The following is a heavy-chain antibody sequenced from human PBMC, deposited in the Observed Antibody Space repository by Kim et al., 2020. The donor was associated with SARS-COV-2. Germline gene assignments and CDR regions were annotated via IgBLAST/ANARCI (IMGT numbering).Heavy chain of an antibody. V-gene: IGHV1-2*06. CDR1: GYTFTGYY. D-gene: IGHD3-10*01. CDR2: INPNSGGT. J-gene: IGHJ6*02. Sequence: ASVKVSCKASGYTFTGYYMHWVRQAPGQGLEWMGRINPNSGGTNYAQKFQGRVTMTRDTSISTAYMELSRLRSDDTAVYYCARDLSGDPLIWFGSVSYYYGMDVWGQGTTVTVSS. CDR3: ARDLSGDPLIWFGSVSYYYGMDV.